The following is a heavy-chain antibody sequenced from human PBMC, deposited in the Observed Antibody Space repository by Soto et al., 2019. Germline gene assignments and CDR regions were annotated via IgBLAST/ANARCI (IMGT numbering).Heavy chain of an antibody. J-gene: IGHJ4*02. CDR3: AKGTVIAWLVLDY. Sequence: EVQLLESGGGLVQPGGSLRLSCAASGFTFSSYAMSWVRQAPGKGLEWVSAISGSGGSTYYADSVKGRFTISRDNSKNTLYQQMNSLRAEDTAVYYCAKGTVIAWLVLDYWGQGTLVTVSS. D-gene: IGHD6-19*01. V-gene: IGHV3-23*01. CDR2: ISGSGGST. CDR1: GFTFSSYA.